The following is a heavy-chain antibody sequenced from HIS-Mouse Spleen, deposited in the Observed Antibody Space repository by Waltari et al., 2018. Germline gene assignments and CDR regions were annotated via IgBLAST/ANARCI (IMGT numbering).Heavy chain of an antibody. CDR3: AREIPYSSSWYDWYFDL. CDR2: IYYSGST. Sequence: QLQLQESGPGLVKPAETLSLTCPVPCVCISCSSYYWGWIRQPPGKGLAWIGGIYYSGSTYYNPSLKSRVTISVDTSKNQFSLKLSSVTAADTAVYYCAREIPYSSSWYDWYFDLWGRGTLVTVSS. D-gene: IGHD6-13*01. V-gene: IGHV4-39*07. J-gene: IGHJ2*01. CDR1: CVCISCSSYY.